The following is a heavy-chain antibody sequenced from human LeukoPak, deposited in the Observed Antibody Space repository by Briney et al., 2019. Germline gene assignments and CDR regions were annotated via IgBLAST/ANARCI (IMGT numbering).Heavy chain of an antibody. CDR3: ARLYWSGGSCYSDY. Sequence: SVKVSCKASGGTFSSYTISWVRQAPGQGLEWMGRIIPILGIANYAQKFQGRVTITADKSTSTAYMELSSLRSEDTAVYYCARLYWSGGSCYSDYWGQGTLVTVSS. CDR2: IIPILGIA. J-gene: IGHJ4*02. D-gene: IGHD2-15*01. CDR1: GGTFSSYT. V-gene: IGHV1-69*02.